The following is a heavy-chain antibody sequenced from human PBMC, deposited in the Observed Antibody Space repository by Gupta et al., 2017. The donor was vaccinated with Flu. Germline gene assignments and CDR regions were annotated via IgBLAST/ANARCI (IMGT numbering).Heavy chain of an antibody. CDR1: RFVFGSYG. CDR3: AKTGTTGYFYMDV. D-gene: IGHD1-7*01. CDR2: ISCDGDKA. J-gene: IGHJ6*03. Sequence: QGLLVESGGGVVQPGRSLTLSCAASRFVFGSYGMNWVRQAPGKGLEWVAMISCDGDKASYVDSVKGRFTVSRDNSRDTLYLQMNSLTDDDTAVYYCAKTGTTGYFYMDVWGNGTTVIVSS. V-gene: IGHV3-30*18.